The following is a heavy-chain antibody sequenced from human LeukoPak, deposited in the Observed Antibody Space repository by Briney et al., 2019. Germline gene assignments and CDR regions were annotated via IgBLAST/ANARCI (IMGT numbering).Heavy chain of an antibody. V-gene: IGHV3-7*01. Sequence: PGGSLRLSCAASGFTFSSYWMSWVRQAPGMGLEWVANIKHDGSERFYLDSVKGRFTISGDNAKNLFYLQMNNLGAEDTAVYYCARDVAAADWVGGYWGQGTLVTVSS. D-gene: IGHD6-13*01. CDR1: GFTFSSYW. CDR2: IKHDGSER. J-gene: IGHJ4*02. CDR3: ARDVAAADWVGGY.